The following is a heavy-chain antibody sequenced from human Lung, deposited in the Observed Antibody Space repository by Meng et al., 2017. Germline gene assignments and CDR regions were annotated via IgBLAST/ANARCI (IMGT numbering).Heavy chain of an antibody. J-gene: IGHJ5*02. Sequence: QVQLVQSGADVKTPGASVRLSCMASGYTFTNYAIHWVRQAPGQRLEWMGWITAGNGNTKYSQKFQGRVTIIRDTSASTVYMELSSLRSEDTAVYYCARGDQPWPHRFDPWGQGTLVTVSS. CDR2: ITAGNGNT. D-gene: IGHD6-19*01. CDR1: GYTFTNYA. V-gene: IGHV1-3*01. CDR3: ARGDQPWPHRFDP.